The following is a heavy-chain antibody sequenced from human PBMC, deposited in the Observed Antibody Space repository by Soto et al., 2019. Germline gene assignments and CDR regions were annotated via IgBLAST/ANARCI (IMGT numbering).Heavy chain of an antibody. J-gene: IGHJ4*02. Sequence: SGPTLVEPTQTLTLTCTFSGFSLSTSGLGVGWIRQPPGKALEWLALTYWNDDKRYSPSLKSRLTITKDTSKNQVVLTMTNMDPVDTATYYCAHSPRFNYGRYFDYWGQGSLVPVSS. V-gene: IGHV2-5*01. D-gene: IGHD5-18*01. CDR1: GFSLSTSGLG. CDR3: AHSPRFNYGRYFDY. CDR2: TYWNDDK.